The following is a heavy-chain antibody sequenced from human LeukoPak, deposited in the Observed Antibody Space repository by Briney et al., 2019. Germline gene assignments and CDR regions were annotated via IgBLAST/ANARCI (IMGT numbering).Heavy chain of an antibody. Sequence: ASVKVSCKASGYTFTSYGISWVGQAPGQGLEWMGWISAYNGNTNYAQKLQGRVTMTTDTSTSTAYMELRSLRSDDTAVYYCARDDDGDEDYYYYGMDVWGKGTTVTVSS. D-gene: IGHD4-17*01. CDR3: ARDDDGDEDYYYYGMDV. J-gene: IGHJ6*04. CDR2: ISAYNGNT. V-gene: IGHV1-18*04. CDR1: GYTFTSYG.